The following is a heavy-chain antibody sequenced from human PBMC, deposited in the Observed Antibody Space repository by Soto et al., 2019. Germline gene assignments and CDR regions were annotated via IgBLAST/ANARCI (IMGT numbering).Heavy chain of an antibody. V-gene: IGHV4-30-4*01. J-gene: IGHJ4*02. D-gene: IGHD3-16*02. CDR1: GDSISNGDYY. CDR3: ASRYLY. CDR2: IDSSGST. Sequence: PSETLSLTCTVSGDSISNGDYYWSWIRQPPGRGLEWIGYIDSSGSTYYNPSLKSRLTMSVDMSKNQFSLRLTSVTAEDTTVYYCASRYLYWGQGLLVTVSS.